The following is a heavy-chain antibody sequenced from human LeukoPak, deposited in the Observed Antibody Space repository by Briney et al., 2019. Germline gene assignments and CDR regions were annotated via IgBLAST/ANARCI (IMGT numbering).Heavy chain of an antibody. V-gene: IGHV3-66*01. CDR3: AEDRTYDYGTYDAFDI. CDR1: GFTVSSNY. CDR2: IYSGGST. Sequence: PGGSLRLSCAASGFTVSSNYMSWVRQAPGKGLEWVSVIYSGGSTYYADSVKGRFTISRDNSKNTLYLQMNSLRAEDTAVYYCAEDRTYDYGTYDAFDIWGPGTMVTVSS. J-gene: IGHJ3*02. D-gene: IGHD4-17*01.